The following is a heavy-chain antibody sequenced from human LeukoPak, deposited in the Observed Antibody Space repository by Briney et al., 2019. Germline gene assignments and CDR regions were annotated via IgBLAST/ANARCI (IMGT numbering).Heavy chain of an antibody. D-gene: IGHD3-10*01. CDR2: ISWNSGSI. CDR3: AKGHLWFGEFPQGFDY. Sequence: GGSLRLSCAASGFTFDDYAMHWVRQAPGKGLEWVSGISWNSGSIGYADSVKGRFTLSRDNAKNSLYLQMNSLRAEDTALYYCAKGHLWFGEFPQGFDYWGQGTLVTVSS. V-gene: IGHV3-9*01. J-gene: IGHJ4*02. CDR1: GFTFDDYA.